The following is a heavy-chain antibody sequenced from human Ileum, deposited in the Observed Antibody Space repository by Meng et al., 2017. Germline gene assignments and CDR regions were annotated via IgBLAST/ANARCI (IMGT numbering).Heavy chain of an antibody. CDR2: TNYRSKWYS. J-gene: IGHJ4*02. CDR3: ASGSGSLDY. D-gene: IGHD3-3*01. V-gene: IGHV6-1*01. Sequence: VQLQQSGPGLVKPSQTLSLTCAVSGGSVSSNIAAWNWIRQSPLRGLEWLGRTNYRSKWYSEYAVSVKSRISITPDTSKNQFSLQMNSVTPEDTAVYYCASGSGSLDYWGPGTLVTVSS. CDR1: GGSVSSNIAA.